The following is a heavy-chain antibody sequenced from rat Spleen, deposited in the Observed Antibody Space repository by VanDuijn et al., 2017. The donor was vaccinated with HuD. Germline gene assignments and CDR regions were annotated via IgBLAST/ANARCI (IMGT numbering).Heavy chain of an antibody. V-gene: IGHV5-27*01. J-gene: IGHJ2*01. CDR1: GFTFSNYY. D-gene: IGHD1-9*01. Sequence: EVQLVESGGGLVQPGRSLKLSCAASGFTFSNYYMVWVRQAPTEGLEWVAYISTAGSNTYYRDSVKGRFTISRDNAQNTLYLQMSKLGSEDTATYYCVREDLGINYWGQGVMVTVSS. CDR3: VREDLGINY. CDR2: ISTAGSNT.